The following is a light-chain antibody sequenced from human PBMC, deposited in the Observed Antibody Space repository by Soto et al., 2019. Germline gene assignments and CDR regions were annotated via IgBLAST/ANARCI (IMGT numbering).Light chain of an antibody. Sequence: IVLTQSPATLSLSPGERATLSCRASQSIASHLAWYQQRPGQPPRILIYDSPNRVAGIPDTFSGSGSGTDFTLTISSLEPEDFAVYYWQQRGSWSITFGPGTKVDL. V-gene: IGKV3-11*01. CDR2: DSP. J-gene: IGKJ3*01. CDR1: QSIASH. CDR3: QQRGSWSIT.